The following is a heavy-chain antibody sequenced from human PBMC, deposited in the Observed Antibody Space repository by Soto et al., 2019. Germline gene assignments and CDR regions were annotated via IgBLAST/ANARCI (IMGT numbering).Heavy chain of an antibody. D-gene: IGHD2-2*01. CDR1: GYTFTSYG. CDR3: ARDTDHSGHILVVPAAYFDL. J-gene: IGHJ2*01. CDR2: ISAYNGNT. Sequence: QVQLVQSGAEVKKPGASVKVSCKASGYTFTSYGISWVRQAPGQGLEWMGWISAYNGNTNYAQKLQGRVTMTTDTTTTTAYMGLRSLRSDDTAVYYCARDTDHSGHILVVPAAYFDLWGRGTLVTVSS. V-gene: IGHV1-18*01.